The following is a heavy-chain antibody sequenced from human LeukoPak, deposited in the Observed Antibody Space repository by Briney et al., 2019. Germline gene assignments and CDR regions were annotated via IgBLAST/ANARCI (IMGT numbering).Heavy chain of an antibody. V-gene: IGHV3-23*01. J-gene: IGHJ4*02. CDR1: GFTFSSYA. CDR3: ARRKEVQTTFDY. D-gene: IGHD4/OR15-4a*01. Sequence: GGSLRLSCAVSGFTFSSYAMFWVRQAPGEGLQWVSGIGASGGVSYHADSVKGRFTISRDNSKRTLYLQMNSLRDEDTAVYYCARRKEVQTTFDYWGQGTLVTVSS. CDR2: IGASGGVS.